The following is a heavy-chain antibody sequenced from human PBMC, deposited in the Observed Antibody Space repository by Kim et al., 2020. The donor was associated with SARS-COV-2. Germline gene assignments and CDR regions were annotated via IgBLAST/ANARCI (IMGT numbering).Heavy chain of an antibody. D-gene: IGHD3-10*01. CDR1: GFTFSNAW. CDR2: IKSKTDGGTT. Sequence: GGSLRLSCAASGFTFSNAWMSWVRQAPGKGLEWVGRIKSKTDGGTTDYAAPVKGRFTISRDDSKNTLYLQMNSLKTEDTAVYYCTTDDPAQVPIWFGAKDYYYYYGMDVWGQGTTVTVSS. CDR3: TTDDPAQVPIWFGAKDYYYYYGMDV. J-gene: IGHJ6*02. V-gene: IGHV3-15*01.